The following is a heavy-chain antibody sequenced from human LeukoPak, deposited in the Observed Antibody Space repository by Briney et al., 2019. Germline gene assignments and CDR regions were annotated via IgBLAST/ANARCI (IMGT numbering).Heavy chain of an antibody. CDR1: GFTFSTHW. J-gene: IGHJ4*02. V-gene: IGHV3-7*03. D-gene: IGHD1-26*01. Sequence: GGSLRLSCAASGFTFSTHWMSWVCQAPGKGLEWVANIKIDGSEKNYVDSVKGRFTISRDNAKNSLYLQMNSLRAEDTALYYCARVLGSSGSYGGPFDYWGQGTLVTVSS. CDR3: ARVLGSSGSYGGPFDY. CDR2: IKIDGSEK.